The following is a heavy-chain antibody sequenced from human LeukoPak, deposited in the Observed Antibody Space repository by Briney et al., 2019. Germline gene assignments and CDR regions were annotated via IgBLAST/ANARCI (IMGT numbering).Heavy chain of an antibody. D-gene: IGHD1-26*01. CDR3: ARDPVGVTMLDYIDS. V-gene: IGHV3-21*01. Sequence: GGSLRLSCAASGFTFSSCGMNWVRQAPGKGLEWVSSISRSSTYIYYADSVKGRFTISRDDAKNSLYLQMNSLRAEDTAVYYCARDPVGVTMLDYIDSWGQGTLVTVSS. J-gene: IGHJ4*02. CDR1: GFTFSSCG. CDR2: ISRSSTYI.